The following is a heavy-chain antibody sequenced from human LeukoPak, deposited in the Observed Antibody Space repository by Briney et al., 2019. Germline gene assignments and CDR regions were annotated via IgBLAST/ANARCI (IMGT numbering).Heavy chain of an antibody. D-gene: IGHD2-2*01. Sequence: ASVKVSCKASGYTFTTYTIHWVRQAPGQMLEWMGWINAGNDKTKYSQKFQGRVTITRDTSASTAYMELSSLRSEDAAVYYCASGDLGYCSSTSCPTRGNAFDAWGQGTMVTVSS. CDR2: INAGNDKT. J-gene: IGHJ3*01. CDR3: ASGDLGYCSSTSCPTRGNAFDA. CDR1: GYTFTTYT. V-gene: IGHV1-3*01.